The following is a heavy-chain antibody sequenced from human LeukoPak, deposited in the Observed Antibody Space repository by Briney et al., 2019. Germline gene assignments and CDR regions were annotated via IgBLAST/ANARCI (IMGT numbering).Heavy chain of an antibody. CDR2: IYYSGST. Sequence: GSLRLSCAASGFTFSSYWMSWVRQPPGEGLEWIGSIYYSGSTYYNPSLKSRVTISVDTSKNRFSLKLSSVTAADTAVYYCPIVVVPAAIQNAEYFQHWGQGTLVTVSS. D-gene: IGHD2-2*02. CDR3: PIVVVPAAIQNAEYFQH. CDR1: GFTFSSYW. J-gene: IGHJ1*01. V-gene: IGHV4-39*01.